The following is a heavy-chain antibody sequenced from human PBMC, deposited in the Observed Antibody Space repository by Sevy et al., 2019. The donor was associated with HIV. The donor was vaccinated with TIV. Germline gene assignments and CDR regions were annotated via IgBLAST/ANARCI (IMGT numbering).Heavy chain of an antibody. D-gene: IGHD1-1*01. CDR3: AKDGNPAAVYYYMDV. V-gene: IGHV3-23*01. J-gene: IGHJ6*03. Sequence: GGSLRLSCAASGFTFSGYAMSWVRQAPGKGLEWVSAISGSGGSTYYADSVKGRFTISRDNSKNTLYLQMNSLRAEDTAVYYCAKDGNPAAVYYYMDVWGKGTTVTVSS. CDR2: ISGSGGST. CDR1: GFTFSGYA.